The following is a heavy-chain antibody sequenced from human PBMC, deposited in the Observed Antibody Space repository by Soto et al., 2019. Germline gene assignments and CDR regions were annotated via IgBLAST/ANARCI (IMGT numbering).Heavy chain of an antibody. D-gene: IGHD3-9*01. CDR2: ITGGSSNL. CDR3: AKGAAVYGLLTHDY. J-gene: IGHJ4*02. Sequence: EVQLLESGGGLEQPGGSLRLSCAASGFTFRDYAMSWVRQAPGKGLEWVTTITGGSSNLYYSDSVKGWFAISRGNSNNTLYLQMDRLTAEVTAVYCAKGAAVYGLLTHDYWGQGTLVTVSS. CDR1: GFTFRDYA. V-gene: IGHV3-23*01.